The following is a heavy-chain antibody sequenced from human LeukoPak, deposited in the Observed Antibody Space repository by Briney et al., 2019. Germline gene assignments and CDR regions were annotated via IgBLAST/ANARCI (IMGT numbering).Heavy chain of an antibody. CDR1: GYTFTSYY. CDR2: INPSGGST. Sequence: ASVKVSCKASGYTFTSYYMHWVRQAPGQGLEWMGIINPSGGSTSYAQKFQGRVTMTRDMSTSTVYMELSSLRSEDTAAYYCASHSGYSYEIDYWGQGTLVTVSS. V-gene: IGHV1-46*01. CDR3: ASHSGYSYEIDY. D-gene: IGHD5-18*01. J-gene: IGHJ4*02.